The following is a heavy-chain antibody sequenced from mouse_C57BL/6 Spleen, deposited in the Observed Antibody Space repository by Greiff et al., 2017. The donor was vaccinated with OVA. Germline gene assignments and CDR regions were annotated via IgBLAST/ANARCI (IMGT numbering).Heavy chain of an antibody. CDR3: ARDYGSHYFDY. CDR1: GYTFTSYW. CDR2: IHPNSGST. J-gene: IGHJ2*01. V-gene: IGHV1-64*01. D-gene: IGHD1-1*01. Sequence: QVQLQQPGAELVKPGASVKLSCKASGYTFTSYWMHWVKQRPGQGLEWIGMIHPNSGSTNYNEKFKSKATLTVDKSSSTAYMQLSSLTSEDSAVYYCARDYGSHYFDYWGQGTTITVSS.